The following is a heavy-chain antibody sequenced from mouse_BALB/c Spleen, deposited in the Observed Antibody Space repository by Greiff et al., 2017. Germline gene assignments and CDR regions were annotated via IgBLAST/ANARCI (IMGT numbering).Heavy chain of an antibody. CDR1: GFTFSSYA. J-gene: IGHJ4*01. V-gene: IGHV5-6-5*01. Sequence: EVKLMESGGGLVKPGGSLKFSCAASGFTFSSYAMSWVRQTPEKRLEWVASISSGGSTYYSDSVKGRFTISRDNARNILYLQMSSLRSADTAMYYCARCGSPYYYAMDNGGQGTSVTVPS. D-gene: IGHD1-1*02. CDR3: ARCGSPYYYAMDN. CDR2: ISSGGST.